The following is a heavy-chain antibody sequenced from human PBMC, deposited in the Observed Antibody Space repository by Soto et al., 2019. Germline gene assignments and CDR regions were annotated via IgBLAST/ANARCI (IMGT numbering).Heavy chain of an antibody. CDR1: GGSFSGYY. CDR2: INHSGST. Sequence: SETLSLTCAVYGGSFSGYYWSWIRQPPGKGLEWIGEINHSGSTNYNPSLKSRVTISVDTSKNQFSLKLSSVTAADTAVYYCARGETTVTPWYFQHWGQGTLVTVSS. V-gene: IGHV4-34*01. J-gene: IGHJ1*01. CDR3: ARGETTVTPWYFQH. D-gene: IGHD4-17*01.